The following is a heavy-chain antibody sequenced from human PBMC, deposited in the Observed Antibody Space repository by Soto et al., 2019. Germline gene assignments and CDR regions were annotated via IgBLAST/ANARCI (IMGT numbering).Heavy chain of an antibody. CDR1: GYTFTSYY. CDR3: ARVSASYCYDSSGYYFDY. J-gene: IGHJ4*02. D-gene: IGHD3-22*01. V-gene: IGHV1-46*01. Sequence: ASVKVSCKASGYTFTSYYMHWVRQAPGQGLEWMGIINPSGGSTSYAQKFQGRVTMTRDTSTSTVYMELSSLRSEDTAVYYCARVSASYCYDSSGYYFDYWGQGTLVLVSS. CDR2: INPSGGST.